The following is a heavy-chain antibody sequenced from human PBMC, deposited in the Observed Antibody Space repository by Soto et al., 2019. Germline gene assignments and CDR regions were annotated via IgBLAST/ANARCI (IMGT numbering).Heavy chain of an antibody. CDR3: VKDEVGASRY. CDR2: TSYDGSNK. CDR1: GFTFSSYA. V-gene: IGHV3-30-3*01. Sequence: GGSLRLSCVASGFTFSSYALHWVRQAPGKGLEWVAVTSYDGSNKYYADSVEGRFTVSRDNPKNTVLLEMRSLKAEDTAMYYCVKDEVGASRYWGQGTLVTVSS. J-gene: IGHJ4*02. D-gene: IGHD1-26*01.